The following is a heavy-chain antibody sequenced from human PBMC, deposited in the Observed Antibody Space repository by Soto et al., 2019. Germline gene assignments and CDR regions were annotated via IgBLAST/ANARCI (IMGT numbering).Heavy chain of an antibody. Sequence: PSETLSLTCSVSGGSISRCYWYWIRQHPERGLEWIGYIYYSGTTYFNPSLESRISMSVDLSMNQFSMRLTSVTDADTAVYYCVTNRGYDFYYFDSWGQGAQVTVSS. CDR1: GGSISRCY. J-gene: IGHJ4*02. CDR3: VTNRGYDFYYFDS. CDR2: IYYSGTT. D-gene: IGHD5-12*01. V-gene: IGHV4-59*06.